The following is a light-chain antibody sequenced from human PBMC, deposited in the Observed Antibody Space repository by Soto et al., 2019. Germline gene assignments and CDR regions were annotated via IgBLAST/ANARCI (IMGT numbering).Light chain of an antibody. CDR3: QQYGSSPRT. Sequence: EVVLTQSPGTLSLSPGGRATLSCRASQSVSNNYLAWYQQKPGQAPRLLIYGASSRATGIPDRFSGSGSGTDFTLTISRLEPEDLAVYYCQQYGSSPRTFGQGTKLEI. J-gene: IGKJ2*01. V-gene: IGKV3-20*01. CDR2: GAS. CDR1: QSVSNNY.